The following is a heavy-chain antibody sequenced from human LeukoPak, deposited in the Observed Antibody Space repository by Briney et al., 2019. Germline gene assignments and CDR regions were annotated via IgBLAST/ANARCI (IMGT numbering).Heavy chain of an antibody. CDR3: ARYSSGWYKSWFDP. J-gene: IGHJ5*02. Sequence: GESLKISCKGFGYSFTTYWIGWVRQMPGKGLEWMGIIYPGDSHTRYSPSFQGQVTFSVDKSISTAYLQWSSLKASDTAMYYCARYSSGWYKSWFDPWGQGTLVTVSS. CDR1: GYSFTTYW. V-gene: IGHV5-51*01. D-gene: IGHD6-19*01. CDR2: IYPGDSHT.